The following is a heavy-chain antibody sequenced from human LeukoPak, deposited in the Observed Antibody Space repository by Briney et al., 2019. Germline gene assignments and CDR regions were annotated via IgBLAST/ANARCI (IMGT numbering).Heavy chain of an antibody. CDR1: GVIFRSHA. CDR2: IYENGGTT. Sequence: GGSLRLSCVGSGVIFRSHAMCWVCQAPEKGLEFVSGIYENGGTTYYADSVKGRFSISRDNSKNTLYLQMDGLRGEDTAVYYCAKDFRIGYSAHFDYWGQGALVTVS. V-gene: IGHV3-23*01. J-gene: IGHJ4*02. CDR3: AKDFRIGYSAHFDY. D-gene: IGHD2-21*01.